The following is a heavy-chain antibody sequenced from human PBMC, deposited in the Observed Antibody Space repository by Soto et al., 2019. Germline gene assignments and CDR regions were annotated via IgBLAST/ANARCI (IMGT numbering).Heavy chain of an antibody. CDR2: INPHGGGA. D-gene: IGHD2-8*01. Sequence: QVQLVQSGAEVKKTGASVKVSCKASGYAFGAYYIYWVRQAPGQGLEWMGYINPHGGGARYVQEFRDRLTITTDTPKDTAYMELRSLTSDDTAIYYCAKDRVRTPNGADSFDVWGQGTSVTVS. J-gene: IGHJ3*01. CDR1: GYAFGAYY. CDR3: AKDRVRTPNGADSFDV. V-gene: IGHV1-2*02.